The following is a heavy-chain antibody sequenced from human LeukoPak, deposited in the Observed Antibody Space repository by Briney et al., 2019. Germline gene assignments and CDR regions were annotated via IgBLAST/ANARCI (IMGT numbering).Heavy chain of an antibody. CDR2: IWYDGSNK. Sequence: GGSLRLSCAASGFTFSSYGMHWVRQAPGKGLEWVAVIWYDGSNKYYADSVKGRFTISRDNSKNTLYLQMNSLRAEDTAVYYCAKVSTGYYDSSGYYYPGNDFDYWGQGTLVTVSS. J-gene: IGHJ4*02. CDR3: AKVSTGYYDSSGYYYPGNDFDY. CDR1: GFTFSSYG. V-gene: IGHV3-30*02. D-gene: IGHD3-22*01.